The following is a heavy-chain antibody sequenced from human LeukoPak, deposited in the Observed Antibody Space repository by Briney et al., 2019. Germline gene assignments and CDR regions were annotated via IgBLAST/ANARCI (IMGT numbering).Heavy chain of an antibody. D-gene: IGHD5-18*01. CDR3: GRTRGYSYGSYFDC. CDR2: ISSSGSFI. V-gene: IGHV3-21*01. Sequence: GGSLRLSCAASGFTFSNFGMHWVRQAPGKGLEWVSSISSSGSFIYYAVSVKGRFTISRDNAKNSLYLQMNSLRAEDTAVYYCGRTRGYSYGSYFDCWGQGTLVTVSS. CDR1: GFTFSNFG. J-gene: IGHJ4*02.